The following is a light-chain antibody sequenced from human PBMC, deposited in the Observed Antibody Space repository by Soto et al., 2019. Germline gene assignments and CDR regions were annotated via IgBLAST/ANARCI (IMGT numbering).Light chain of an antibody. J-gene: IGKJ1*01. CDR2: GAS. Sequence: EIVLTQSPGTLSLSPGERATLSCRASQSVSNHYLAWYQQKPGQAPRLLIYGASNRATGIPDRFSGSGSGTDFTLTISRLEPEDFAVYYCQQYGSSGTFGQGTKVEI. V-gene: IGKV3-20*01. CDR3: QQYGSSGT. CDR1: QSVSNHY.